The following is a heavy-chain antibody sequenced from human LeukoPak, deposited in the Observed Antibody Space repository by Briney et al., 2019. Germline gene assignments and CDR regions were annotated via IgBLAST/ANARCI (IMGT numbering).Heavy chain of an antibody. J-gene: IGHJ5*02. CDR2: IYSGGST. V-gene: IGHV3-66*01. CDR3: AREHYGSGSYWFDP. Sequence: GGSLRLSCAASGFTVSSNYMSWVRQPPGKGLEWVSVIYSGGSTYYADSVKGRFTISRDNSKNTLYLQMNSLRAEDTAVYYCAREHYGSGSYWFDPWGQGTLVTVSS. CDR1: GFTVSSNY. D-gene: IGHD3-10*01.